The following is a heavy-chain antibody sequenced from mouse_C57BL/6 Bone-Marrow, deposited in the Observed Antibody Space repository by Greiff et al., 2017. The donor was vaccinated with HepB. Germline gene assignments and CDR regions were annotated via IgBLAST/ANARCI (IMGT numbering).Heavy chain of an antibody. Sequence: EVQLVESGAELVRPGASVKLSCTASGFNIKDDYMHWVKQRPEQGLEWIGWIDPENGDTEYASKFQGKATITADTSSNTAYLQLSSLTSEDTAVYYCTTYLTDYWGQGTTLTVSS. CDR1: GFNIKDDY. D-gene: IGHD5-1*01. CDR2: IDPENGDT. V-gene: IGHV14-4*01. CDR3: TTYLTDY. J-gene: IGHJ2*01.